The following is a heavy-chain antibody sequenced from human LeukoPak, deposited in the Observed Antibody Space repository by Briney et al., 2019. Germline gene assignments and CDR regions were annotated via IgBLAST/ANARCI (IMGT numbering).Heavy chain of an antibody. D-gene: IGHD6-19*01. V-gene: IGHV3-23*01. CDR3: AKERGYTSGLGTLDY. CDR2: ISGSGGST. Sequence: GRTLRLSCAASGFTFSNYAMSWVRQVPGKGPEWVSTISGSGGSTYYADPLKGRFSISRDNSKNTLVLQMKSLRAEDTAVYYWAKERGYTSGLGTLDYWGQGTLVTVST. CDR1: GFTFSNYA. J-gene: IGHJ4*02.